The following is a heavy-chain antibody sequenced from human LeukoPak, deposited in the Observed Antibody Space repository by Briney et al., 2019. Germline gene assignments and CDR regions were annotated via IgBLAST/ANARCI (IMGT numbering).Heavy chain of an antibody. J-gene: IGHJ3*02. CDR1: GFTFDDYA. CDR3: ATSPNPFHM. V-gene: IGHV3-9*01. Sequence: GGSLRLSCAASGFTFDDYAMHWVRQAPGKGLEWVSGISWNSGSIGYADSVKGRFTISRDNAKNSLFLQMNRLGAEDTAVYYCATSPNPFHMWGQGTKVTVS. CDR2: ISWNSGSI.